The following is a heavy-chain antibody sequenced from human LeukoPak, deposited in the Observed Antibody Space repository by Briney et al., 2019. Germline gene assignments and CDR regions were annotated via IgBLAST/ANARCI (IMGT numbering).Heavy chain of an antibody. D-gene: IGHD2-15*01. Sequence: QAGGSLRLSCAASGFTFDDYAMHWVRQATGKGLEWVSAIGTAGDTYYPGSVKGRFTISRENAKNSLYLQMNSLRAGDTAVYYCARSIGGSAFDIWGQGTMVTVSS. CDR2: IGTAGDT. CDR1: GFTFDDYA. V-gene: IGHV3-13*01. J-gene: IGHJ3*02. CDR3: ARSIGGSAFDI.